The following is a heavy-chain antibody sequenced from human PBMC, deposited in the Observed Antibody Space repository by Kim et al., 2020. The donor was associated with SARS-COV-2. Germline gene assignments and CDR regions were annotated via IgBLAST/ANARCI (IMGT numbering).Heavy chain of an antibody. J-gene: IGHJ4*02. CDR2: ITISSTHI. V-gene: IGHV3-21*01. D-gene: IGHD3-10*01. CDR1: GFTFNTST. CDR3: ARGWFGQVGDY. Sequence: GGSLRLSCAASGFTFNTSTMDWVRQAPGKGLEWVSSITISSTHIYYADSVKGRFTISRDNARNSVYLQMDSLRVDDTAMYYCARGWFGQVGDYWGQGT.